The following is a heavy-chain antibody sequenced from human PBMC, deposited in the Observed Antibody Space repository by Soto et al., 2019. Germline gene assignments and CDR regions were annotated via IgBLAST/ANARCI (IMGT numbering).Heavy chain of an antibody. J-gene: IGHJ2*01. Sequence: KGLEWVSYISSSSSTIYYADSVKGRFTISRDNSKNTLYLQMNSLRAEDTAVYYCARAFFFQAEDGIRDSVPVSAFLLNRSSDL. CDR2: ISSSSSTI. CDR3: ARAFFFQAEDGIRDSVPVSAFLLNRSSDL. V-gene: IGHV3-48*01. D-gene: IGHD3-9*01.